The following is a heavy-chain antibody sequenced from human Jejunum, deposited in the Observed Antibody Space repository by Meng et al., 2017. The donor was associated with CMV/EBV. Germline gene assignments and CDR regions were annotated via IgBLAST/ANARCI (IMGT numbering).Heavy chain of an antibody. CDR3: VREDIVVFDN. J-gene: IGHJ5*02. CDR1: GFTYSNFW. D-gene: IGHD2-15*01. CDR2: IKQDGSAT. V-gene: IGHV3-7*01. Sequence: SCAVSGFTYSNFWMSWVRQSPGMGLEWVATIKQDGSATYYADSVKGRFTISRDNAKNSLYLQMDNLRADDTAVYYCVREDIVVFDNWGQGTLVTVSS.